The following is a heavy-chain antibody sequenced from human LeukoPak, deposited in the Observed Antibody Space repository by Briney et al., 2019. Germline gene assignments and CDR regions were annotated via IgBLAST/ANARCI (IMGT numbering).Heavy chain of an antibody. J-gene: IGHJ4*02. CDR1: GYTFTSYG. CDR3: ARDGGYSVYDKIDY. D-gene: IGHD5/OR15-5a*01. CDR2: ISGYNGDT. Sequence: ASVKVSCKASGYTFTSYGISWARQAPGQGLEWMGWISGYNGDTSYTQKLQGRVTMTTDTSTSTAYMELRSLRSGDTAVYYCARDGGYSVYDKIDYWGQGTLVTVSS. V-gene: IGHV1-18*01.